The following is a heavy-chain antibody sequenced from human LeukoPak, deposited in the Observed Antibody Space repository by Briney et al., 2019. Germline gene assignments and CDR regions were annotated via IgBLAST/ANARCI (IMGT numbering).Heavy chain of an antibody. CDR2: VSSSGANT. Sequence: GGSLRLSCAASGFSFNSAAMTWVRQAPGKGLEWVSLVSSSGANTYYADSVKGRFTISRDNSKNTVYLQMNSLRAEDTAIYYCAKDIQGSYWGQGPLVTVSS. CDR3: AKDIQGSY. V-gene: IGHV3-23*01. J-gene: IGHJ4*02. D-gene: IGHD2-21*01. CDR1: GFSFNSAA.